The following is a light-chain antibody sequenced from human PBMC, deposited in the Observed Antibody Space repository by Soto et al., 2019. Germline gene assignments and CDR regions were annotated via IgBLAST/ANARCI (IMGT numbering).Light chain of an antibody. CDR1: SSNIGTNT. CDR3: EAWDDSLYGAV. J-gene: IGLJ2*01. CDR2: SND. V-gene: IGLV1-44*01. Sequence: QPVLTQPPSASGTPGQGVTISCSGSSSNIGTNTVNWYKQLPGTAPKLLIYSNDLRPSGVPDRFSGSKSGTSASLAISGLQSEDEADYYCEAWDDSLYGAVFGGRTKLTVL.